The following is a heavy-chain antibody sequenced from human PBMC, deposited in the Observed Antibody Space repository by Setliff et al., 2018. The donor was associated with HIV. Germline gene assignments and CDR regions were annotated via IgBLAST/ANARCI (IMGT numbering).Heavy chain of an antibody. CDR3: AKVFVFGVDAFDI. V-gene: IGHV3-72*01. CDR2: TRNKAYGYIS. J-gene: IGHJ3*02. D-gene: IGHD3-10*02. Sequence: GGSLRLSCATSGFILSDYYMDWVRQAPGKGLEWVGRTRNKAYGYISEYAASVQGRFTISKDNSQNALYLQMNSLTDEDTAKYYCAKVFVFGVDAFDIWGQGTMVTVSS. CDR1: GFILSDYY.